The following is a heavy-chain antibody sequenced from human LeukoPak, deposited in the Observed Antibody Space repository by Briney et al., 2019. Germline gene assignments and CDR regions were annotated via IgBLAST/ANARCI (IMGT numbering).Heavy chain of an antibody. D-gene: IGHD6-19*01. CDR3: AKVMGRGWYPLDS. CDR2: ISYDGSNK. Sequence: GRSLRLSCAASGFTFSRYGMHWVRQAPGKGIEWVAVISYDGSNKYYAVSVKGRFTSARDNSKATLYLKMNSLRAEDTAVYYCAKVMGRGWYPLDSWGQGTLVTVSS. CDR1: GFTFSRYG. V-gene: IGHV3-30*18. J-gene: IGHJ4*02.